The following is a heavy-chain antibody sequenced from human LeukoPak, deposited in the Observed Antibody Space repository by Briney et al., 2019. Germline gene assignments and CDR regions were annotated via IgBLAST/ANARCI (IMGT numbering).Heavy chain of an antibody. J-gene: IGHJ6*02. CDR3: AKELGSFYYYYGMDV. Sequence: PGGSLRLSCAASGFTFSSYGMHWVRQAPGKGLEWVAVISYDGSSKYYADSVKGRFTISRDNSKNTLYLQVNSLRAEDTAVYYCAKELGSFYYYYGMDVWGQGTTVTVSS. V-gene: IGHV3-30*18. CDR1: GFTFSSYG. D-gene: IGHD3-10*01. CDR2: ISYDGSSK.